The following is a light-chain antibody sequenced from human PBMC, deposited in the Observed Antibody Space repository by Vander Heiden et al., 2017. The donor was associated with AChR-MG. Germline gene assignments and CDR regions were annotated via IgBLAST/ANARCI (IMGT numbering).Light chain of an antibody. Sequence: NFMLTQPPSVSESPGKRVTTCFTSSSGRIGSNYGQWLQQRAGSDPTTVIYEDNQRPSVGPDRVSCSSDRASNSAALTISGLKTEYEDDYDCKSDDQGVFGGGTKLTVL. CDR1: SGRIGSNY. J-gene: IGLJ3*02. CDR3: KSDDQGV. V-gene: IGLV6-57*02. CDR2: EDN.